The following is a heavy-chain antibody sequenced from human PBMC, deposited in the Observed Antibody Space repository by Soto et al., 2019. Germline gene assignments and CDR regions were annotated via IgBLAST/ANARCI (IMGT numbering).Heavy chain of an antibody. CDR3: ARDQAATSLAPSYFDY. V-gene: IGHV3-30-3*01. D-gene: IGHD2-15*01. J-gene: IGHJ4*02. CDR1: GFTFSSYA. CDR2: TSYDGSNK. Sequence: PGGSLRLSCAASGFTFSSYAMHWVRQAPGKGLEWVAVTSYDGSNKYYADSVKGRFTISRDNSKNTLYLQMNSLRAEDTAVYYCARDQAATSLAPSYFDYWGQGTLVTVSS.